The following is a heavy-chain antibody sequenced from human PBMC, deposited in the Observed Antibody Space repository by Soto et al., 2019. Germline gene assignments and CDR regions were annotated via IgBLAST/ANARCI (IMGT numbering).Heavy chain of an antibody. J-gene: IGHJ6*01. D-gene: IGHD2-21*01. V-gene: IGHV4-39*01. CDR2: IYYSGGT. CDR1: GGSISSSSYY. Sequence: SETLSLTCTVSGGSISSSSYYWGWIRQPPGKGLEWIGSIYYSGGTYYNPSLKSRVTISVDTSKNQFSLKLSSVTAADTAVYYCACLDYYYGMDVWGQGTTVT. CDR3: ACLDYYYGMDV.